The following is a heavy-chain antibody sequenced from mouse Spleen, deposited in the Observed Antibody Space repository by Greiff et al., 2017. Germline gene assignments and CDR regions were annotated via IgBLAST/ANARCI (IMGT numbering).Heavy chain of an antibody. V-gene: IGHV1-54*01. D-gene: IGHD2-1*01. CDR3: ARSGGNYGWFAY. CDR2: INPGSGGT. J-gene: IGHJ3*01. Sequence: QVQLKRSGAELVRPGTSVKVSCKASGYAFTNYLIEWVKQRPGQGLEWIGVINPGSGGTNYNEKFKGKATLTADKSSSTAYMQLSSLTSEDSAVYFCARSGGNYGWFAYWGQGTLVTVSA. CDR1: GYAFTNYL.